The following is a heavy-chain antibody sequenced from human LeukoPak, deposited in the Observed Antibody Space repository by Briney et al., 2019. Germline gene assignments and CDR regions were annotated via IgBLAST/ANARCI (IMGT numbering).Heavy chain of an antibody. V-gene: IGHV3-53*01. J-gene: IGHJ4*02. D-gene: IGHD1-26*01. CDR1: GFTVSSNY. CDR2: IYSGGST. CDR3: TTVFGIVGATQQIDY. Sequence: GGSLRLSCAASGFTVSSNYMSWVRQAPGKGLEWVSVIYSGGSTYYADSVKGRFTISRDNSKNTLYLQMNSLRAEDTAVYYCTTVFGIVGATQQIDYWGQGTLVTVSS.